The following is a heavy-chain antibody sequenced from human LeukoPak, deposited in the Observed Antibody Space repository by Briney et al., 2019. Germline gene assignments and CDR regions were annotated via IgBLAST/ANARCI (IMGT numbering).Heavy chain of an antibody. J-gene: IGHJ5*02. Sequence: GGSLRLSCAASGFTFSSYWMSWVRQAPGKGLEWVANIKQDGSEKYYVDSVKGRFTISRENAKNSLYVQMNSLRAEDTAVYYCARDHVDYVWGSYRRGNWFDPWGQGTLVTVSS. V-gene: IGHV3-7*04. CDR1: GFTFSSYW. CDR3: ARDHVDYVWGSYRRGNWFDP. CDR2: IKQDGSEK. D-gene: IGHD3-16*02.